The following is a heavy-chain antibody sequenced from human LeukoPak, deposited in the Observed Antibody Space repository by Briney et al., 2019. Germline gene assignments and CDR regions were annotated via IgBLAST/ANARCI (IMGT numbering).Heavy chain of an antibody. V-gene: IGHV4-30-2*05. CDR3: ARERINCSGGSCYSGRYFDL. CDR2: IYHSGST. J-gene: IGHJ2*01. D-gene: IGHD2-15*01. CDR1: GGSISSGGYY. Sequence: SETLSLTCTVSGGSISSGGYYWSWIRQPPGKGLEWIGYIYHSGSTYYNPPLKSRVTISVDTSKNQFSLKLSSVTAADTAVYYCARERINCSGGSCYSGRYFDLWGRGTLVTVSS.